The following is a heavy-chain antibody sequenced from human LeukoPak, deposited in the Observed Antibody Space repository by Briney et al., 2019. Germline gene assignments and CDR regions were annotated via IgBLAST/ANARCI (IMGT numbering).Heavy chain of an antibody. Sequence: SETLPLTCTVSGGSISSSSYYWGWIRQPPGKGLEWIGSIYYSVTTYYNPSLKSRVTISVDTSKNQFSPKLSSVTAADTAVYYCAEVGATHFDYWGQGTLVTVSS. CDR1: GGSISSSSYY. CDR2: IYYSVTT. V-gene: IGHV4-39*07. J-gene: IGHJ4*02. D-gene: IGHD1-26*01. CDR3: AEVGATHFDY.